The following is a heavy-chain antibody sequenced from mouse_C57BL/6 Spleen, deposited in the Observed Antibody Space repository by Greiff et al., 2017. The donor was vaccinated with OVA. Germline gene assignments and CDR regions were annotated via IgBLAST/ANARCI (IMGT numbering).Heavy chain of an antibody. CDR3: ASYDYIAY. Sequence: QVQLQQPGAELVMPGASVKLSCKASGYTFTSYWMHWVKQRPGQGLEWIGEIDPSDSYTNYNQKFKGKSTLTVDKSSSTAYMQLSSLTSEDSAVYYCASYDYIAYWGQGTLVTVSA. CDR2: IDPSDSYT. D-gene: IGHD2-4*01. CDR1: GYTFTSYW. V-gene: IGHV1-69*01. J-gene: IGHJ3*01.